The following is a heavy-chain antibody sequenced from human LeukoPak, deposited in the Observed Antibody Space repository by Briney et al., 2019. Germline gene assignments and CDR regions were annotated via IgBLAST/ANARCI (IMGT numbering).Heavy chain of an antibody. V-gene: IGHV3-23*01. D-gene: IGHD3-9*01. CDR1: GFTFSSYA. J-gene: IGHJ4*02. CDR3: AKASYYDILTGYLDY. Sequence: GGSLRLSCAASGFTFSSYAMTWVRQAPGKGLEWVSTISGSGGSTYYADSVKGRFTISRDNSKNTLYLQMNSLRAEDTAVYYCAKASYYDILTGYLDYWGQGTLVTVSS. CDR2: ISGSGGST.